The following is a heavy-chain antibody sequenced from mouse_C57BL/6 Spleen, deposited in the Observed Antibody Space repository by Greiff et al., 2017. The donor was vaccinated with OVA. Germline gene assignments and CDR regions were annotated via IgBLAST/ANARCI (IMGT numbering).Heavy chain of an antibody. Sequence: QVQLKESGPGLVQPSQSLSITCTVSGFSLTSYGVHWVRQSPGKGLEWLGVIWRGGSTDYNAAFMSRLSITKDNSKSQVFFKMNSLQADDTAIYYCAKTGYDLGYAMDYWGQGTSVTVSS. CDR3: AKTGYDLGYAMDY. D-gene: IGHD2-2*01. CDR1: GFSLTSYG. V-gene: IGHV2-5*01. CDR2: IWRGGST. J-gene: IGHJ4*01.